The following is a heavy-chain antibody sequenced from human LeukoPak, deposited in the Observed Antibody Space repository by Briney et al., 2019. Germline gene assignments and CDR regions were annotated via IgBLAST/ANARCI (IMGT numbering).Heavy chain of an antibody. CDR3: ARVGYCSGGSCYYLIY. J-gene: IGHJ4*02. V-gene: IGHV1-46*01. CDR2: INPSGAST. D-gene: IGHD2-15*01. Sequence: EASVKVSFKASGYTFTSYYIHWVRQAPGQGLEWMGIINPSGASTSYAQKFQGRVTMTRDTSTSTVYMELSNLSSDDTAVYYCARVGYCSGGSCYYLIYWGQGTLVTVSS. CDR1: GYTFTSYY.